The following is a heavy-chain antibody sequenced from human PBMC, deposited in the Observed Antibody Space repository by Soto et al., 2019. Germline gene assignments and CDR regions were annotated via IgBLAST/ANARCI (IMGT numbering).Heavy chain of an antibody. CDR3: AGGTYYYDSSGYFGAPAGY. CDR1: GFTFSSYA. Sequence: GSLRLSCAASGFTFSSYAMSWVRQAPGKGLEWVSAISGSGGSTYYADSVKGRFTISRDNSKNTLYLQMNSLRAEDTAVYYCAGGTYYYDSSGYFGAPAGYWGQGTLVTVSS. CDR2: ISGSGGST. J-gene: IGHJ4*02. D-gene: IGHD3-22*01. V-gene: IGHV3-23*01.